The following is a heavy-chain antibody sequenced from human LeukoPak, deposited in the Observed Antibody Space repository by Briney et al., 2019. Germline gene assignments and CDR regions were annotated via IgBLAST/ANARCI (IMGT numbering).Heavy chain of an antibody. CDR1: GITLSNYG. CDR3: ARDSGSYYGFDY. J-gene: IGHJ4*02. Sequence: GGSLRLSCAVSGITLSNYGMSWVRQAPGKGLEWVAGISDRGGSTNYADSVKGRLTVSRDNPKDTLWLQMNSLRAEDTAVYYCARDSGSYYGFDYWGQGTLVTVSS. V-gene: IGHV3-23*01. D-gene: IGHD1-26*01. CDR2: ISDRGGST.